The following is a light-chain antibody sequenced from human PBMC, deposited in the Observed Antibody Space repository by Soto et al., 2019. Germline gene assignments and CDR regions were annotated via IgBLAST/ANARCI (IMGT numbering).Light chain of an antibody. V-gene: IGLV2-11*01. CDR3: CSYSGRYL. CDR2: DVT. CDR1: SSDVGGYNY. Sequence: QSALTQPRSVSGSPGQSVTISSTGTSSDVGGYNYVSWYQQHPGKAPKLMIYDVTKRPSGVPDRFSGSKSGNTASLTISGLQAEDEGDYYCCSYSGRYLFGGGTKLTVL. J-gene: IGLJ2*01.